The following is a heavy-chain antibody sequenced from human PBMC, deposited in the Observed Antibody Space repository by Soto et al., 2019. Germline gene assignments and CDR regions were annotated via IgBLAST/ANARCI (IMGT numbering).Heavy chain of an antibody. J-gene: IGHJ5*02. D-gene: IGHD3-10*01. CDR1: GGSISSSNC. CDR3: ARDNSRDYGSGLKAWWFDP. V-gene: IGHV4-4*02. CDR2: IYHSGST. Sequence: PSETLSLTCAVSGGSISSSNCWSWVRQPPGKGLEWIGEIYHSGSTNYNPSLKSRFSISVDTSKNQFSLQLSSVTVADTAIYYCARDNSRDYGSGLKAWWFDPWGQGTLVTVSS.